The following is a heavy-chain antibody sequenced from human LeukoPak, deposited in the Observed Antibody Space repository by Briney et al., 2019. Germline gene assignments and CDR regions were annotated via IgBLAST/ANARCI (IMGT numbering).Heavy chain of an antibody. CDR2: INPNSGGT. CDR1: GYTFTGYY. Sequence: ASVKVSCKASGYTFTGYYMHWVRQAPGQGLEWMGWINPNSGGTNYAQKFQGRVTMTRDTSISTAYMELSRLRSDDTAVYYCARDTRSGSYSDAFDIWGQGTMVTVSS. J-gene: IGHJ3*02. D-gene: IGHD1-26*01. V-gene: IGHV1-2*02. CDR3: ARDTRSGSYSDAFDI.